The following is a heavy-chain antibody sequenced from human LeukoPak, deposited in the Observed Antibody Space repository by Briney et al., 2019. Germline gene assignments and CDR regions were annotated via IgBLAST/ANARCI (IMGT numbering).Heavy chain of an antibody. CDR2: INSDGSST. Sequence: GGSLRLSCAASGFTFSSYWMHWVRHAPGKGLVWVSRINSDGSSTSYADSVKGRFTISRDNAKNTLYLQMNSLRAEDTAVYYCASALHYPNWFDPWGQGTLVTVSS. CDR1: GFTFSSYW. J-gene: IGHJ5*02. CDR3: ASALHYPNWFDP. V-gene: IGHV3-74*01. D-gene: IGHD3-10*01.